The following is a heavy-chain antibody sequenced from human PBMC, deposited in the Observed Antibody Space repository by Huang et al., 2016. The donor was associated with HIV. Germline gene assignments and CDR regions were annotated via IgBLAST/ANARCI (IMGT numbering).Heavy chain of an antibody. J-gene: IGHJ4*02. CDR1: AGSSSGHY. D-gene: IGHD2-21*01. Sequence: QVQLQESGPGLVKPSETLSLICGVSAGSSSGHYWSWIRQPPGKGLEWIGSIASSGSSIYNPSLKSRVTMSLYTSKTRFSRELTSVTAADTAVYFCARGHPDYDDSDSYSGGFYYFDSWGQGTLVTVSS. CDR3: ARGHPDYDDSDSYSGGFYYFDS. V-gene: IGHV4-59*11. CDR2: IASSGSS.